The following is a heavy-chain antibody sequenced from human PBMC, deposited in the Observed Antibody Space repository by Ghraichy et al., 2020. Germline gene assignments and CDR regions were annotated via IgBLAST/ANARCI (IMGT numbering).Heavy chain of an antibody. CDR1: GFTFSSYS. D-gene: IGHD1-26*01. J-gene: IGHJ4*02. Sequence: GSLRLSCAASGFTFSSYSMNWVRQAPGKGLEWVSSISSSSSYIYYADSVKGRFTISRDNAKNSLYLQMNSLRAEDTAVYYCARERVGATDFDYWGQGTLVTVSS. CDR2: ISSSSSYI. V-gene: IGHV3-21*01. CDR3: ARERVGATDFDY.